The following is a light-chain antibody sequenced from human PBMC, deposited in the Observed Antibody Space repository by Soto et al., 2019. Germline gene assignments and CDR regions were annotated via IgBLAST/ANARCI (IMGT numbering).Light chain of an antibody. CDR2: AAS. CDR1: QSISSY. J-gene: IGKJ4*01. V-gene: IGKV1-9*01. Sequence: DIQMTQSPSSLSASVGDRVTITCRASQSISSYLNWYQQKPVKAPKLLIYAASSLQSGVPSRFSGSESGTEFTLTISSLQPEDFATYYCQQLNTYPFTFGGGPRWIS. CDR3: QQLNTYPFT.